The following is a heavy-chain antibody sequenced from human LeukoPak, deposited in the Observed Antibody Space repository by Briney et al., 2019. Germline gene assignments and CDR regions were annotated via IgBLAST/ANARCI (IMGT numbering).Heavy chain of an antibody. J-gene: IGHJ6*02. CDR2: ISSSSSYI. D-gene: IGHD3-9*01. Sequence: GGSLRLSCAASGFTFSSYSMNWVRQAPGKGLEWVSSISSSSSYIYYADSVKGRFTISRDNAKNSLYLQTNSLRAEDTAVYYCARRKPVTGRYYYYGMDVWGQGTTVTVSS. CDR3: ARRKPVTGRYYYYGMDV. CDR1: GFTFSSYS. V-gene: IGHV3-21*01.